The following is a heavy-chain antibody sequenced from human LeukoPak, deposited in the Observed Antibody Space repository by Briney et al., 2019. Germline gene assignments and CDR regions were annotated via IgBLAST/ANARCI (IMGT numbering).Heavy chain of an antibody. CDR3: ARDRPRPGYDSSGYYYSDYFDY. V-gene: IGHV3-48*01. J-gene: IGHJ4*02. Sequence: GGSLRLSCAASGFTFSYYSMNWVRQAPGKGLEWVSYITSSSSTIYYADSVKGRFTISRDNAKNSLYLQMNSLRAEDTAVYYCARDRPRPGYDSSGYYYSDYFDYWGQGTLVTVSS. D-gene: IGHD3-22*01. CDR2: ITSSSSTI. CDR1: GFTFSYYS.